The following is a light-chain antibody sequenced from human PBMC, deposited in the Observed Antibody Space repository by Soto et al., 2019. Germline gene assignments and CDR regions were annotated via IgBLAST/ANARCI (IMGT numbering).Light chain of an antibody. CDR1: QGIRNY. J-gene: IGKJ4*01. CDR3: QQYENLPLT. CDR2: DAS. V-gene: IGKV1-33*01. Sequence: DIQMTQSPSSLSASVGDRVTNTCQASQGIRNYLNWYQHKPGKAPKLLIYDASNLETGVPSRFSGSGSGTDFTFTISSLQPEDIATYYCQQYENLPLTFGGGTKVEI.